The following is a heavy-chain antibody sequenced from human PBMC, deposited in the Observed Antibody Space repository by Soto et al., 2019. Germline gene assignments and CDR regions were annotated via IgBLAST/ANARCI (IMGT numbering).Heavy chain of an antibody. J-gene: IGHJ6*02. CDR3: ARVDILTVYGGMDV. V-gene: IGHV4-30-4*01. D-gene: IGHD3-9*01. CDR2: IYYSGST. Sequence: SETLSLTCTVSGDSIRSGNHYWSWIRQPPGKGLEWIGYIYYSGSTYYSPSLKSRVTISVDTSKNQFSLKLNSVTAADTAVYTCARVDILTVYGGMDVGGQGTTVTV. CDR1: GDSIRSGNHY.